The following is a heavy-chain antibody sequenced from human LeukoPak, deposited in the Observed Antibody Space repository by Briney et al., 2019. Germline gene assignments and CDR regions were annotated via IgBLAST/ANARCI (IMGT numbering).Heavy chain of an antibody. V-gene: IGHV4-4*02. CDR3: ARGRGQLPHNWFDP. J-gene: IGHJ5*02. CDR2: IYHSGST. D-gene: IGHD2-2*01. Sequence: SETLSLTCAVSGGSISSSNWWSWVRPPPGKGLEWIGEIYHSGSTNYNPSLKSRVTISVDTSKNQFSLKLSSVTAADTAVYYCARGRGQLPHNWFDPWGQGTLVTVSS. CDR1: GGSISSSNW.